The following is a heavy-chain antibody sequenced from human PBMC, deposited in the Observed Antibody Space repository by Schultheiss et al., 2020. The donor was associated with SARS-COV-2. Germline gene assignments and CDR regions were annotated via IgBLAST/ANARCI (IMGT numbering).Heavy chain of an antibody. Sequence: GGSLRLSCAASGFTFSSYGMHWVRQAPGKGLEWVSTISGTGGSTYYADSVKGRFTISRDNAKNSLYLQMNRLRAEDTAVYYCARGPYQLLLRYDYYYGMDVWGQGTTVTVSS. CDR2: ISGTGGST. J-gene: IGHJ6*02. V-gene: IGHV3-21*01. CDR1: GFTFSSYG. D-gene: IGHD2-2*01. CDR3: ARGPYQLLLRYDYYYGMDV.